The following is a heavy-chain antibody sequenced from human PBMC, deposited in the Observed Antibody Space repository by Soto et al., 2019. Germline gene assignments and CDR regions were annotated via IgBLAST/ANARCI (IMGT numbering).Heavy chain of an antibody. Sequence: SVKVSCKASGGTFSSCAISWVRQAPGQGLEWMGGIIPIFGTANYAQKFQGRVTITADKSTSTAYVELSSLRSEDTAVYYCARVRXGSGYYPPMTYYYGMDVWGQGTTVTVSS. CDR1: GGTFSSCA. CDR3: ARVRXGSGYYPPMTYYYGMDV. CDR2: IIPIFGTA. J-gene: IGHJ6*02. D-gene: IGHD3-22*01. V-gene: IGHV1-69*06.